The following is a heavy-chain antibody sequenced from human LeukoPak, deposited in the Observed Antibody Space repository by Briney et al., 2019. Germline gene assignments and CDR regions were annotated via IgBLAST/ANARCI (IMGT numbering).Heavy chain of an antibody. CDR2: ISSSSSYI. V-gene: IGHV3-21*01. CDR3: ARGYYDNSGYYFPFDF. J-gene: IGHJ4*02. Sequence: GSLRLSCAASGFTFSSYSMNWVRQAPGKGLEWVSCISSSSSYIFYADSVKGRFTISRDNAKNSLYLQMNSLRAEDTAVYYCARGYYDNSGYYFPFDFWGQGTLVTVSS. D-gene: IGHD3-22*01. CDR1: GFTFSSYS.